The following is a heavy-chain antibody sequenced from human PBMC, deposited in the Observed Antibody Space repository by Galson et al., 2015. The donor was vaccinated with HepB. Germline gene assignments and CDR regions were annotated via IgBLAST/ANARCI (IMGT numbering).Heavy chain of an antibody. J-gene: IGHJ4*02. Sequence: SLRLSCAASGFTLSTYSMNWVRQAPGKGLEWVSSISATSSYIFYADSVKGRFTISRDNAKNSLFLHMNSLRPEDTAVYYCARDQAEEYQQLYEYYFDSWGLGTLVTVSS. CDR3: ARDQAEEYQQLYEYYFDS. D-gene: IGHD1-1*01. CDR2: ISATSSYI. CDR1: GFTLSTYS. V-gene: IGHV3-21*01.